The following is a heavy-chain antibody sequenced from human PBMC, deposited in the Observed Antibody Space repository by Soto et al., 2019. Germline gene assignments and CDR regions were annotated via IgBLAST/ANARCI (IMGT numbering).Heavy chain of an antibody. Sequence: SETLSLTCTVSGGSMTNFTYYWGWIRQPPGKGLEWIGSVYYTGTAYYNPSLRSRVTVSVDTSRSQFSLKLRSVTAADTALYYWARLRWEVLRSSYFDIWGRVTLVTVS. J-gene: IGHJ2*01. CDR1: GGSMTNFTYY. CDR3: ARLRWEVLRSSYFDI. V-gene: IGHV4-39*01. CDR2: VYYTGTA. D-gene: IGHD1-26*01.